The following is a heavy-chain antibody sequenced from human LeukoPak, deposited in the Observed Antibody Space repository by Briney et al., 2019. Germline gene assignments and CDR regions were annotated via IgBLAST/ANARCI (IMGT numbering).Heavy chain of an antibody. J-gene: IGHJ5*02. CDR2: VSGNGGYR. CDR1: GFTFSSYS. CDR3: VRDVHS. V-gene: IGHV3-64D*09. Sequence: GGSLRLSCSASGFTFSSYSMQWVRQAPGKGLEYFSGVSGNGGYRFYADSVRGRFTISRDNSKNMVDLQMSSLRPEDTAVYYCVRDVHSWGQGTLVTVSS.